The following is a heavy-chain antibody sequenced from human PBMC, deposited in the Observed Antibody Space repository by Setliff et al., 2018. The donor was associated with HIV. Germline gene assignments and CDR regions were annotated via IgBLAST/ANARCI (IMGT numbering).Heavy chain of an antibody. CDR3: AKRAVQDGTVTSSNWFES. V-gene: IGHV4-39*01. CDR2: IYYTGRS. J-gene: IGHJ5*01. CDR1: GGSISSSDYY. D-gene: IGHD1-7*01. Sequence: KPSETLSLTCTVSGGSISSSDYYWGWIRQPPGKGLEWIGSIYYTGRSFHNPSLKSRITISVDTSKKLTSVTAADTAVYYCAKRAVQDGTVTSSNWFESWGQGTLVTVSS.